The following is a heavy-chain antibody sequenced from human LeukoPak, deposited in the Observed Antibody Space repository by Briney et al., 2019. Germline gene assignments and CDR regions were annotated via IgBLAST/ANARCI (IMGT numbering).Heavy chain of an antibody. V-gene: IGHV3-23*01. CDR2: IGASGGST. CDR1: GVTFGNCA. D-gene: IGHD3-10*01. J-gene: IGHJ4*02. Sequence: PSSAACGVTFGNCAMRWVRQSPRKGLEWVSGIGASGGSTYYADSVKGRFTISRDNSRNTLFLQMNSLRAEDTAVYHCARVLWFGELLGPLDYWGQGILVTVSS. CDR3: ARVLWFGELLGPLDY.